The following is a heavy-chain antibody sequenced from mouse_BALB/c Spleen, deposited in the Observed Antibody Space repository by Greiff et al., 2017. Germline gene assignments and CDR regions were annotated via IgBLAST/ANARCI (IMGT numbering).Heavy chain of an antibody. Sequence: QVQLKQSGAELVRPGTSVKVSCKASGYAFTNYLIEWVKQGPGQGLEWIGVINPGSGGTNYNEKFKGKATLTADKSSSTAYMQLSSLTSDDSAVYFCATRQLGLPMDYWGQGTSVTVSS. CDR2: INPGSGGT. J-gene: IGHJ4*01. CDR1: GYAFTNYL. D-gene: IGHD3-2*01. CDR3: ATRQLGLPMDY. V-gene: IGHV1-54*01.